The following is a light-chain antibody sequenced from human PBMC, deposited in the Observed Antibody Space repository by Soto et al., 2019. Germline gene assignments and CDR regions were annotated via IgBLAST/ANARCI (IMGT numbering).Light chain of an antibody. Sequence: QSVLTQPPSASGSPGQSVTISCTGTSSDVGGYNYVSWYQQHPGKAPKLMIYEVSKRPSGAPDRFSGSKSGNTASLTVSGLQAEDEADYYCSSYAGSNNFGYVFGTGTKVTVL. CDR3: SSYAGSNNFGYV. V-gene: IGLV2-8*01. CDR2: EVS. J-gene: IGLJ1*01. CDR1: SSDVGGYNY.